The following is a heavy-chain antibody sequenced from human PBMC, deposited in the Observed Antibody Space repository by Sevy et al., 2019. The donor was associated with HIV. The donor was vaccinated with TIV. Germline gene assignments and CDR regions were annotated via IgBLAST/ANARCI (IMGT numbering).Heavy chain of an antibody. CDR1: GGSITSLY. CDR2: IYYNGHI. CDR3: AGENAWGRGYS. J-gene: IGHJ4*02. V-gene: IGHV4-59*08. Sequence: SETLSLTCTVSGGSITSLYWNWIRQPPGKGLEWIANIYYNGHINYNPSLKSRDTLSLDTSKNQFSLRLSSVTAADTAMYYCAGENAWGRGYSWGQGTLVTVSS. D-gene: IGHD1-26*01.